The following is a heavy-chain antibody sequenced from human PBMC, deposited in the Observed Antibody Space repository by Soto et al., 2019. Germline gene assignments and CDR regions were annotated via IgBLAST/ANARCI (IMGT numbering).Heavy chain of an antibody. V-gene: IGHV3-30-3*01. J-gene: IGHJ4*02. CDR2: ISYDGSNK. Sequence: GGSLRLSCAASGFTFSTYAMHWVRQAPGKGLEWVAVISYDGSNKYYADSVKGRLTISRDNSKNTLYLQMNSLRAEDTAVYYCAREPPEFGFGDPSRDYWGQGTLVTISS. D-gene: IGHD3-10*01. CDR3: AREPPEFGFGDPSRDY. CDR1: GFTFSTYA.